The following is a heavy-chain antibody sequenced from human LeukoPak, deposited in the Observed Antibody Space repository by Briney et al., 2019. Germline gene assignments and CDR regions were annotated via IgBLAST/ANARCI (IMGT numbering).Heavy chain of an antibody. V-gene: IGHV3-20*01. CDR3: AREEGSGWSFYMDD. CDR2: LFWSGGST. Sequence: GGSLRLSCAVSGFTFYVYGVMWVPHAPGKGLVWVSGLFWSGGSTDYADSVKGRFTNSKDNAKNTLYLQMNSLRDDDTALYHCAREEGSGWSFYMDDWGQGTPVTISS. CDR1: GFTFYVYG. J-gene: IGHJ6*03. D-gene: IGHD6-19*01.